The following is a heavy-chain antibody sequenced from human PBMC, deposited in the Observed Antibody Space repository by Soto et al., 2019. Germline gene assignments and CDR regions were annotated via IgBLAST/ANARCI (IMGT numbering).Heavy chain of an antibody. Sequence: QVQLVQSGAEMRKPGSSVTVSCKASGDTFGSYTLSWLRRAPGLGLEWMARILPAHGIANYAQKFQDKVTITADMSTQTTYLEIPSLNSDDTAVFFCAGDRGAVGFFDSWGQGTLVTVSS. J-gene: IGHJ4*02. D-gene: IGHD6-25*01. CDR2: ILPAHGIA. CDR1: GDTFGSYT. V-gene: IGHV1-69*08. CDR3: AGDRGAVGFFDS.